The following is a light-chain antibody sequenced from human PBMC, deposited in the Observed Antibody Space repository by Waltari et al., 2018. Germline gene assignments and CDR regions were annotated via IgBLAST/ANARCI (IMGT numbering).Light chain of an antibody. J-gene: IGLJ2*01. CDR1: SPNIGSNS. CDR3: AAWDDSLSGHMV. Sequence: QSILTQPTSASGTPGQRVTISCSGSSPNIGSNSVSWYQEVPGTAPKLLIYRNNQRPSGAPDRFAGSKSGTSASLAISGLRSGDEAHYYCAAWDDSLSGHMVFGGGTKLTVL. V-gene: IGLV1-47*01. CDR2: RNN.